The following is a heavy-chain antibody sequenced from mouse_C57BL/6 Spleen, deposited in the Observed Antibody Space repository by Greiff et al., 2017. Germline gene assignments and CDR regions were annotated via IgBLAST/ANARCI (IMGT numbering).Heavy chain of an antibody. CDR1: GYTFTSYW. J-gene: IGHJ3*01. CDR3: ARSDWAWFAY. D-gene: IGHD4-1*01. CDR2: IDPSDSYT. Sequence: QVQLQQPGAELVGPGTSVTLSCKASGYTFTSYWMHWVKQRPGQGLEWIGVIDPSDSYTNYNPKFKGKATLTVDTSSRTAYMQHSSLTSEDSAVYYWARSDWAWFAYWGQGTLVTVSA. V-gene: IGHV1-59*01.